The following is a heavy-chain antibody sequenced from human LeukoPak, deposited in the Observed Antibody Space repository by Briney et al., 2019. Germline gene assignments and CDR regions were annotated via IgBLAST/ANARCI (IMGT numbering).Heavy chain of an antibody. CDR3: ARDLYFDLWSGYRDAFDM. J-gene: IGHJ3*02. V-gene: IGHV3-74*01. CDR2: INRDGSST. Sequence: AGGSLILSCAASGFTLSGYWMHWVRQAPGKGLVWVSRINRDGSSTSYADSVKGRFTISRDNPKNTLYLQMNSLRAEDTAVYYCARDLYFDLWSGYRDAFDMWGQGTMVTVSS. CDR1: GFTLSGYW. D-gene: IGHD3-3*01.